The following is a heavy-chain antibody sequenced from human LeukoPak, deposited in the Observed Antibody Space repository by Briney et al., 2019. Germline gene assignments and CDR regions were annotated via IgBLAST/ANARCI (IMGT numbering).Heavy chain of an antibody. CDR3: ARVPVWSGYYRLSIF. CDR1: GYTFTSYD. CDR2: MNPNSGNT. V-gene: IGHV1-8*01. Sequence: ASVKVSCKAYGYTFTSYDINWVRQATGQGLEWMGWMNPNSGNTGYAQKFQGRVTMTRNTSISTAYMELSSLRSEDTAVYYCARVPVWSGYYRLSIFWGQGTLVTVSS. D-gene: IGHD3-3*01. J-gene: IGHJ4*02.